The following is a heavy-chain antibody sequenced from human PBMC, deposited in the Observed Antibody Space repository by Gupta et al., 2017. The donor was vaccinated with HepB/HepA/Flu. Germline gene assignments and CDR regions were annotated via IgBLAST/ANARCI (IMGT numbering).Heavy chain of an antibody. J-gene: IGHJ4*02. CDR3: ALWSGYYTDFYFDY. V-gene: IGHV1-2*02. D-gene: IGHD3-3*01. CDR2: INPNTAIT. Sequence: QVQLVQSGSEMKKPGASVKVSCKTYGYTFTNYYLYWVRQAPGQGLEWMGWINPNTAITNYARKFQGRVTLTTDTSIRTAYMDLTWLRSDDTAIYYCALWSGYYTDFYFDYWGQGTQVTVSS. CDR1: GYTFTNYY.